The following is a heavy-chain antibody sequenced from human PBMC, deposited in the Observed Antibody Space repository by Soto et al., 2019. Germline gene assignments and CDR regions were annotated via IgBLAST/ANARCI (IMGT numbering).Heavy chain of an antibody. CDR2: ISSNSAYI. J-gene: IGHJ5*02. Sequence: GGSLRLSCTASGFTFSIYAMHWVRQAPGKGLEWVSTISSNSAYIYYTDALRGRFTISRDNAKNSLHLQMNSLRAEDTAVYYCTRDASRDSSARGWFDPWGPGTLVTVSS. CDR1: GFTFSIYA. CDR3: TRDASRDSSARGWFDP. V-gene: IGHV3-21*01. D-gene: IGHD6-13*01.